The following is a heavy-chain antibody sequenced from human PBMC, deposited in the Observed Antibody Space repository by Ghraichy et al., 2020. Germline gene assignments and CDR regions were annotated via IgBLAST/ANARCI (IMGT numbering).Heavy chain of an antibody. D-gene: IGHD3-22*01. V-gene: IGHV4-4*09. CDR1: GGSISSYY. CDR3: ARHLRGVNYYDSSGYSDAFDI. CDR2: IYTSGST. Sequence: TLSLTCTVSGGSISSYYWSWIRQPPGKGLEWIGYIYTSGSTNYNPSLKSRVTISVDTSKNQFSLKLSSVTAADTAVYYCARHLRGVNYYDSSGYSDAFDIWGQGTMVTVSS. J-gene: IGHJ3*02.